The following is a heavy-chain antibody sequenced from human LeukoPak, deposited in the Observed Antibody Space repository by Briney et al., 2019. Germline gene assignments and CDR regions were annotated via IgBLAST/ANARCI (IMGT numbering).Heavy chain of an antibody. V-gene: IGHV4-4*02. Sequence: SETLSLTCAVSGGSISSSNWWSWVRPPPGKGLEWIGEIYHSGSTNYNPSLKSRVTISVDKSKNQFSLKLSSVTAADTAVYYCARTQNNWNDFDYWGQGTLVTVSS. CDR3: ARTQNNWNDFDY. J-gene: IGHJ4*02. D-gene: IGHD1-20*01. CDR2: IYHSGST. CDR1: GGSISSSNW.